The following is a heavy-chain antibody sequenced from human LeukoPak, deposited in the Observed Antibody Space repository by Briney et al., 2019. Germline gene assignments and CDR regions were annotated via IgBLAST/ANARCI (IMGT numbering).Heavy chain of an antibody. CDR3: ARVSTTVPRRGFYY. Sequence: SETLSLTCTVSGGSISSSSYNWGWIRQPPGKGLEWIGYIYYSGSTYYNPSLKSRVTISVDTSKNQFSLKLSSVTAADTAVYYCARVSTTVPRRGFYYSGQGTLVTVSS. J-gene: IGHJ4*02. CDR1: GGSISSSSYN. CDR2: IYYSGST. D-gene: IGHD4-17*01. V-gene: IGHV4-31*03.